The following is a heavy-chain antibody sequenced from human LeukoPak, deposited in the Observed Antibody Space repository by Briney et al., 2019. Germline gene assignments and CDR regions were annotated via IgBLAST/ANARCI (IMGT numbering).Heavy chain of an antibody. CDR3: ARGLASSNWPHWFDP. D-gene: IGHD6-13*01. Sequence: GGSPRLSCAASRFTFSNYEMNWVRQAPGKGLEWVSYISAIDSTTYYADSVKGRFTISRDNAKNSLYLQMNSLRVEDTAVYHCARGLASSNWPHWFDPWGQGTLVSVSS. J-gene: IGHJ5*02. CDR2: ISAIDSTT. V-gene: IGHV3-48*03. CDR1: RFTFSNYE.